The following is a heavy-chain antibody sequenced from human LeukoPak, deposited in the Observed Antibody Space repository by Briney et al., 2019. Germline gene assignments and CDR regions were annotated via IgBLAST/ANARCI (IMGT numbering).Heavy chain of an antibody. D-gene: IGHD6-13*01. J-gene: IGHJ4*02. V-gene: IGHV3-7*03. CDR2: IKQDGSEK. CDR1: GFTFSSYW. CDR3: ARVILSSWYTPGTCFDY. Sequence: GGSLRLSCAASGFTFSSYWMSWVRQAPGKGLEWVAIIKQDGSEKYYVDSVKGRFTISRDNAKNSLYLQMNSLRAEDTAVYYCARVILSSWYTPGTCFDYWGQGTLVTVSS.